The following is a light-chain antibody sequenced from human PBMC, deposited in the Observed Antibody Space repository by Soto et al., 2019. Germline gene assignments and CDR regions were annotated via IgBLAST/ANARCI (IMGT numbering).Light chain of an antibody. J-gene: IGLJ1*01. CDR3: SSYTSSSAFSV. V-gene: IGLV2-14*03. Sequence: QSVLTQPASVSGSPGQSITISCTGTSSDVGGYNYVSWYQQHPGKAPKFMIYDVNNRPSGVSNRFSGSKSGNTASLTISGLQAEDEADYYCSSYTSSSAFSVFGTGTKVTVL. CDR1: SSDVGGYNY. CDR2: DVN.